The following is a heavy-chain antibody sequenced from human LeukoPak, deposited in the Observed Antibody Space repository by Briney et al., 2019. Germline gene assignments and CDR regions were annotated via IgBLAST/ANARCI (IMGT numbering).Heavy chain of an antibody. CDR1: GFTVSSNS. Sequence: GGSLRLSCTVSGFTVSSNSMSWVRQAPGKGLEWVSFIYSAGSTHYSDSVKGRFTISIDNSKNTLYLQMNSLRAEDTAVYYCAREPRSLVSWGQGTLVTVSS. V-gene: IGHV3-53*01. CDR2: IYSAGST. CDR3: AREPRSLVS. J-gene: IGHJ5*02.